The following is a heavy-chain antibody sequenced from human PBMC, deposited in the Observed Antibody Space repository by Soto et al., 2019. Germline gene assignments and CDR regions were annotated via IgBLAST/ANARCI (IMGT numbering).Heavy chain of an antibody. Sequence: GESLKISCKGSGYSFTSYWIGWVRQMPGKGLEWMGIIYPGDSDTRYSPSFQGQVTISADKSISTAYLQWSSLKASDTAMYYCARQGDYYDSSGYYWGIDYWGQGTLVTVSA. V-gene: IGHV5-51*01. CDR1: GYSFTSYW. J-gene: IGHJ4*02. CDR2: IYPGDSDT. CDR3: ARQGDYYDSSGYYWGIDY. D-gene: IGHD3-22*01.